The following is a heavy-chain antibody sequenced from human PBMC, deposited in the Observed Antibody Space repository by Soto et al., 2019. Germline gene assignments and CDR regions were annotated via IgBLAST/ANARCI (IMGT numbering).Heavy chain of an antibody. CDR2: ISFDGTAT. V-gene: IGHV3-74*03. J-gene: IGHJ3*02. D-gene: IGHD2-21*02. CDR1: GFSFSSSW. CDR3: VRDRRLRGHPFDI. Sequence: EVQLVESGGGLVQPGGSLRLSCAASGFSFSSSWMHWVRQAPGKGLVWVSRISFDGTATTSADAVKGRFIISRDNAKKTLFLQMHNLRADDTAMYYCVRDRRLRGHPFDIWAQGTFVSVSS.